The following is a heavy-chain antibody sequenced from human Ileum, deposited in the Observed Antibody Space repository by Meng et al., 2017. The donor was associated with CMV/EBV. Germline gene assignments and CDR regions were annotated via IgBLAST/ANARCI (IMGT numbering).Heavy chain of an antibody. J-gene: IGHJ5*02. Sequence: GLPREAGQGLVNPPDPLSPTVTSAGGSISSSYWSWSRQPAGKGLEWIGRIYTSGSTNYNPSLKSRVTMSVDTSKNQFSLKLSSVTAADTAVYYCARYCSGGSCYSGRHNWFDPWGQGTLVTVSS. CDR2: IYTSGST. CDR1: GGSISSSY. D-gene: IGHD2-15*01. CDR3: ARYCSGGSCYSGRHNWFDP. V-gene: IGHV4-4*07.